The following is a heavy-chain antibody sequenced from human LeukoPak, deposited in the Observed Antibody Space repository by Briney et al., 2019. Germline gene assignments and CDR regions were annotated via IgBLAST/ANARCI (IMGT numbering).Heavy chain of an antibody. CDR1: GYSISSDYF. Sequence: SETLSLTCTVSGYSISSDYFWGWIRQSPGKGLEWIGSIYHSWSTYFNPSLKSRVTISVDTSKNQFSLKLSSVTAADTAVYYCARDLENWNDAGVWGQGTLVTVSS. V-gene: IGHV4-38-2*02. CDR3: ARDLENWNDAGV. J-gene: IGHJ4*02. D-gene: IGHD1-1*01. CDR2: IYHSWST.